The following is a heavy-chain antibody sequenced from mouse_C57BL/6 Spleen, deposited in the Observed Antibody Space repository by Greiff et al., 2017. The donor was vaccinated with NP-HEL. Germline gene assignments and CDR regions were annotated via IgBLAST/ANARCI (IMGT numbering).Heavy chain of an antibody. V-gene: IGHV3-6*01. CDR3: ARIGSSYPLYYAMDY. Sequence: EVKLLESGPGLVKPSQSLSLTCSVTGYSITSGYYWNWIRQFPGNKLEWMGYISYDGSNNYNPSLKNRISITRDTSKNQFFLKLNSVTTEDTATYYCARIGSSYPLYYAMDYWGQGTSVTVSS. CDR1: GYSITSGYY. D-gene: IGHD1-1*01. J-gene: IGHJ4*01. CDR2: ISYDGSN.